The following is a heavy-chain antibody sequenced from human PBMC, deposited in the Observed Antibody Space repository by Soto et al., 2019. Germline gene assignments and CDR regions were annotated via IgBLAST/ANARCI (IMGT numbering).Heavy chain of an antibody. J-gene: IGHJ5*01. D-gene: IGHD3-22*01. CDR3: AKGPDGSGYYHNWFDS. Sequence: EVHLLESGGALVQPGGSLTLSCAASGFSFSDYAMSWVRQAPGKGLEWVSSISRTGDSAYYADSVKGRFTISRDRSKNRLALQMNSLRVDDTASYYCAKGPDGSGYYHNWFDSWGQGTLITVTS. V-gene: IGHV3-23*01. CDR2: ISRTGDSA. CDR1: GFSFSDYA.